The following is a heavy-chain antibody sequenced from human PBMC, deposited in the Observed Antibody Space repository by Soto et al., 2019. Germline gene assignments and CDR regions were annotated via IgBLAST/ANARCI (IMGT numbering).Heavy chain of an antibody. Sequence: QVQLQESGPGLVKPSETLSLTCTVSGGSISSYYWTWIRQPPGKGLEWIGYIYYSGSTHYNPSLKSRVTISVDTSKNQFSLKLSSVTAADTAVYYCAREQRPNTWFDPWGQGALVTVSS. CDR2: IYYSGST. CDR1: GGSISSYY. CDR3: AREQRPNTWFDP. D-gene: IGHD6-25*01. V-gene: IGHV4-59*01. J-gene: IGHJ5*02.